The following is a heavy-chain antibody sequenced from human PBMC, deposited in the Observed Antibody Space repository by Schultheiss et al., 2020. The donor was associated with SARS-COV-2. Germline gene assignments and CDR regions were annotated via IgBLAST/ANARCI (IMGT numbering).Heavy chain of an antibody. Sequence: SETLSLTCAVSGGSISSGDYYWSWIRQPPGKGLEWIGYIYYSGSTYYNPSLKSRVTISVDTSKNQFSLKLSSVTAADTAVYYCARDHAAGLDYWGQGTLVTVSS. CDR1: GGSISSGDYY. V-gene: IGHV4-30-4*01. D-gene: IGHD6-19*01. J-gene: IGHJ4*02. CDR2: IYYSGST. CDR3: ARDHAAGLDY.